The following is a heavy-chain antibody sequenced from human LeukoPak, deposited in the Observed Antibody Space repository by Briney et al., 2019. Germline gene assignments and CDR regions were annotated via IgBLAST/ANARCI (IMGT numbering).Heavy chain of an antibody. CDR2: ISGSGGRT. CDR1: GFTFSDYY. J-gene: IGHJ4*02. Sequence: PGGSLRLSCAASGFTFSDYYLTWIRQAPGKGLEWVSGISGSGGRTFYADSVKGRFTISRDNSQNTLHLEMNSLRPEDTAVYYCAKGPPTIFGVVIDDWGQGTLVTVSS. V-gene: IGHV3-23*01. CDR3: AKGPPTIFGVVIDD. D-gene: IGHD3-3*01.